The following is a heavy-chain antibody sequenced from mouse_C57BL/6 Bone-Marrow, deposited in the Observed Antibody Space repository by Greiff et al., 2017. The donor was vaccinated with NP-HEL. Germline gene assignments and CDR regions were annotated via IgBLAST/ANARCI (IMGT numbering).Heavy chain of an antibody. CDR1: GFSLTSYG. J-gene: IGHJ4*01. Sequence: VMLVESGPGLVQPSQSLSITCTVSGFSLTSYGVHWVRQSPGKGLEWLGVIWSGGSTDYNAAFISRLSIRKDNSKSQVFFKMNSLQADDTAIYYCARNGDYYYAMDYWGQGTSVTVSS. CDR2: IWSGGST. CDR3: ARNGDYYYAMDY. V-gene: IGHV2-2*01.